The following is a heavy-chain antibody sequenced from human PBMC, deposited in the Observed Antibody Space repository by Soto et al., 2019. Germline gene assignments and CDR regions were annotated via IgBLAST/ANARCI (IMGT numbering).Heavy chain of an antibody. D-gene: IGHD3-22*01. CDR3: AKYDSSGYGMDY. J-gene: IGHJ4*02. V-gene: IGHV4-59*01. CDR1: GGSISSYY. CDR2: IYYSGSR. Sequence: PSETLSLTCPVSGGSISSYYWSWIRPPPGKALEWIGYIYYSGSRNYNPSLKSRVTTSLDTSKNQFSLNLSSVTAADTAVYYCAKYDSSGYGMDYWGQGILVTVSS.